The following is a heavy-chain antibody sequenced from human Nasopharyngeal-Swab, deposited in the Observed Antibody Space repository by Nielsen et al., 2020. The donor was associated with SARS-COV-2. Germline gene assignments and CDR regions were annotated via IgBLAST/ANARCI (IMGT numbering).Heavy chain of an antibody. Sequence: ASVKVSCKASGYTFTSYAMHWVRQAPGQGLEWMGWINAGNGNTKYSQKFQGRVTITRDTSASTAYMELSSLRSEDTAVYYCARGIAAAGTLDYWGQGTLVTVSS. CDR2: INAGNGNT. V-gene: IGHV1-3*01. D-gene: IGHD6-13*01. CDR3: ARGIAAAGTLDY. J-gene: IGHJ4*02. CDR1: GYTFTSYA.